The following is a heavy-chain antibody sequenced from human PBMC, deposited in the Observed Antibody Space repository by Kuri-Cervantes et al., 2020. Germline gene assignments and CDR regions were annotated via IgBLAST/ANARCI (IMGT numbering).Heavy chain of an antibody. J-gene: IGHJ4*02. CDR1: GFTFTSSA. CDR3: ARSFTRPGSRSAYYFDY. D-gene: IGHD4-17*01. V-gene: IGHV1-58*01. CDR2: IVVGSGNT. Sequence: SVKVSCKASGFTFTSSAVQWVRQARGQRLEWIGWIVVGSGNTNYAQKFQERVTITRDMSTSTAYMELSSLRSEDTAVYYCARSFTRPGSRSAYYFDYWGQGTLVTVSS.